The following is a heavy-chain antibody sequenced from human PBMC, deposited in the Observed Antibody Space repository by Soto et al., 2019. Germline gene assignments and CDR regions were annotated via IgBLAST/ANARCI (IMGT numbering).Heavy chain of an antibody. CDR2: IFPSDSDT. Sequence: GESLKISCRTSGYKFTSSWIAWVRQKPGKGLEWMGIIFPSDSDTRYSPSFQGQVTISADRSTSTVFLQWASLRASDTAVYFCARKDKSGYFNWFDPWGQGTLVTVSS. D-gene: IGHD3-22*01. CDR1: GYKFTSSW. CDR3: ARKDKSGYFNWFDP. J-gene: IGHJ5*02. V-gene: IGHV5-51*01.